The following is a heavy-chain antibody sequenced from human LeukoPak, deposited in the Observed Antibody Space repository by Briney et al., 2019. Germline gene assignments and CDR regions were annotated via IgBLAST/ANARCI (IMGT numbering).Heavy chain of an antibody. CDR3: ANGGYCGGTSCYFYYMDV. J-gene: IGHJ6*03. D-gene: IGHD2-2*01. CDR1: GFTFSSYA. CDR2: ISGRGGST. Sequence: GGTLRLSCAASGFTFSSYAMSGLRQAPGKGLEWVSGISGRGGSTYSADYLKGRFTISRDNSKNTLYLQMNTLRAEDTAEYYCANGGYCGGTSCYFYYMDVWGKGTTVTVSS. V-gene: IGHV3-23*01.